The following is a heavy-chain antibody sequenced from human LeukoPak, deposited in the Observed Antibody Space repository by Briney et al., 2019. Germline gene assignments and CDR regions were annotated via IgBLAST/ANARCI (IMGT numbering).Heavy chain of an antibody. CDR3: TRLGDPDAFDI. V-gene: IGHV3-73*01. CDR1: GFTFSGSA. J-gene: IGHJ3*02. Sequence: PGGSLRLSCAASGFTFSGSAMHWVRQASGKGLEWVGRIRSKANSYATAYAASVKGRFTISRDDSKNTAYLQMNSLKTEDTAVYYCTRLGDPDAFDIWGQGTMVTVSS. D-gene: IGHD3-10*01. CDR2: IRSKANSYAT.